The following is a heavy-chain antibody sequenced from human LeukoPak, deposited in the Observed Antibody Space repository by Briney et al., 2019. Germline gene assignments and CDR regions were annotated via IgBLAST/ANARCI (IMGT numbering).Heavy chain of an antibody. CDR2: IYYTRST. J-gene: IGHJ2*01. V-gene: IGHV4-39*01. Sequence: SGTLSLTCTVSGGSISSSSYYWGWIRQPPGKGLEWIGSIYYTRSTYYNPSLKSRVTISVDTSKNQFSLKLTSVTAADTAVYYCARGVTMIVVVIHDWYFDLWGRGTLVTVSS. CDR1: GGSISSSSYY. D-gene: IGHD3-22*01. CDR3: ARGVTMIVVVIHDWYFDL.